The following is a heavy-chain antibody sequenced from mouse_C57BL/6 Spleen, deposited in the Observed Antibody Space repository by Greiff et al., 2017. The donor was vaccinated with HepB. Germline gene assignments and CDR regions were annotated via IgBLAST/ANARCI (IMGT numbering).Heavy chain of an antibody. Sequence: EVQLQQSGPVLVKPGPSVKISCKASGFTFTDYYMHWVKQSHGKSLEWIGLVSPYNGGTSYNQKFKGKATLTVDTSSSPAYMELNSLTSADSAGYYWARGEYDGKYYAMDDWGQGTSVTGAS. V-gene: IGHV1-36*01. CDR2: VSPYNGGT. D-gene: IGHD2-14*01. CDR3: ARGEYDGKYYAMDD. J-gene: IGHJ4*01. CDR1: GFTFTDYY.